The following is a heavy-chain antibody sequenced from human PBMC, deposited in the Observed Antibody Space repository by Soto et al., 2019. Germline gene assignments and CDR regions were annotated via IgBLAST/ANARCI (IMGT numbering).Heavy chain of an antibody. CDR2: IYYTGNN. CDR3: AREPKQNYDSSPWNGGFDS. J-gene: IGHJ4*02. D-gene: IGHD3-22*01. V-gene: IGHV4-30-4*01. Sequence: PSETLCLTCTVSGGSISSPHYYWTWIRQPPGKGLEWVGYIYYTGNNFYNPALKSRVAMSVDPSTNQFSLKLASVTDADTAVYFCAREPKQNYDSSPWNGGFDSWGPGTLVTSP. CDR1: GGSISSPHYY.